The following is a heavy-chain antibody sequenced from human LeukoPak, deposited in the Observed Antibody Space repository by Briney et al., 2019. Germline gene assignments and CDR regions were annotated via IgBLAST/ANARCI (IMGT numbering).Heavy chain of an antibody. CDR2: ITGSGDST. D-gene: IGHD3-9*01. CDR3: AKWGDYDILTGYYVSDF. CDR1: GFIFRNYA. Sequence: GASLRLSCAASGFIFRNYAMSWVRQAPGKGLEWVSAITGSGDSTYYADSVKGRFTISRDNSKNTLVVEMNTLRAEDTAVYYCAKWGDYDILTGYYVSDFWGQGTMVTVSS. J-gene: IGHJ4*02. V-gene: IGHV3-23*01.